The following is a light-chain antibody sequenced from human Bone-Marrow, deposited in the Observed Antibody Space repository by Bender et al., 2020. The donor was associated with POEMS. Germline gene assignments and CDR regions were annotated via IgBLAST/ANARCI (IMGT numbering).Light chain of an antibody. Sequence: QSALTQPASVSGSPGQSITISCAGTSSDVGGYTYVSWYQQHPGKAPKLIISNVSNRPSGVSYRFSGSKSGNTASLTISGLQAEDEADYYCSSYTSGKTYIFGTGTKVNVL. J-gene: IGLJ1*01. CDR2: NVS. CDR1: SSDVGGYTY. CDR3: SSYTSGKTYI. V-gene: IGLV2-14*01.